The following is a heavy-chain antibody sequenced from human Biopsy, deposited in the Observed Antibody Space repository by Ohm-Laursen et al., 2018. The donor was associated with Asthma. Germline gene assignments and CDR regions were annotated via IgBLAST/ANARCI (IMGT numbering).Heavy chain of an antibody. CDR3: ARDIAFGGVHDF. CDR2: IRSSGSSI. D-gene: IGHD3-16*01. J-gene: IGHJ4*02. V-gene: IGHV3-11*01. CDR1: GFTFSDYS. Sequence: SFRLSCAASGFTFSDYSMTWIRQAQGKGLEWISYIRSSGSSILYADSVKGRFTISRDNAKNSLHPQMNSLRAEDAAIYYCARDIAFGGVHDFWGQGTLVAVSS.